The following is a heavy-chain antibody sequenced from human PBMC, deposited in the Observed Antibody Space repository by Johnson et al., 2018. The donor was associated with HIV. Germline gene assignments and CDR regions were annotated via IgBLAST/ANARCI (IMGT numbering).Heavy chain of an antibody. V-gene: IGHV3-30*14. D-gene: IGHD1-14*01. CDR3: ARDDRPDGFDI. J-gene: IGHJ3*02. CDR2: ISYDGDNK. CDR1: GFTFSNSA. Sequence: QMQLVESGGGVVQPGRALRLSCAASGFTFSNSAMHWVRQAPGKGLEWVAVISYDGDNKYYADSVKGLFTISRDRSKNTVSLQMNSLRVEDTAVYYCARDDRPDGFDIWGQGTMVTVSS.